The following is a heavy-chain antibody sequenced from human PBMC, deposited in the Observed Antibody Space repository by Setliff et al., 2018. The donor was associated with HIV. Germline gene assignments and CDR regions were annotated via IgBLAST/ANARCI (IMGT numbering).Heavy chain of an antibody. V-gene: IGHV4-59*08. CDR3: ARHKARRVAVAGNPYYYYYMDV. J-gene: IGHJ6*03. CDR1: GGSFSGYY. D-gene: IGHD6-19*01. CDR2: IYYSGST. Sequence: PSETLSLTCAVYGGSFSGYYWSWIRQPPGKGLEWIGYIYYSGSTNYNPSLKSRVNMFIDTSKKQFSLKLASVTAADTAVYYCARHKARRVAVAGNPYYYYYMDVWGKGTTVTVSS.